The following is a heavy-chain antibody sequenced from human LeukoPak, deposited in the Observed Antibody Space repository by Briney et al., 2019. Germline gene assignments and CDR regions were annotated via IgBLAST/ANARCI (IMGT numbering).Heavy chain of an antibody. CDR1: GFTFSSYS. D-gene: IGHD2-8*01. CDR3: ARDRIGCTNGVCYSYYYYGMDV. J-gene: IGHJ6*02. V-gene: IGHV3-48*02. Sequence: GGSLRLSCAASGFTFSSYSMNWVRQAPGKGLEWVSYISSSSTICYSDSVKGRFTISRDNAKNSLYLQMNSLRDEDTAVYYCARDRIGCTNGVCYSYYYYGMDVWGQGTTVTVSS. CDR2: ISSSSTI.